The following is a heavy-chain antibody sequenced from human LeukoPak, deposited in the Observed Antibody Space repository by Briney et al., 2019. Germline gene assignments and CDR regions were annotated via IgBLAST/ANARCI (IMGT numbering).Heavy chain of an antibody. V-gene: IGHV1-24*01. CDR1: GYTLTELS. CDR2: FDPEDGET. J-gene: IGHJ4*02. D-gene: IGHD3-10*01. Sequence: RASVKVSCKVSGYTLTELSMHWVRQAPGKGLEWMGGFDPEDGETIYAQKLQGRVTMTEDTSIDTAYMELSSLRSDDTAVYYCATLWFGAEYVDYWGQGTLVTVSS. CDR3: ATLWFGAEYVDY.